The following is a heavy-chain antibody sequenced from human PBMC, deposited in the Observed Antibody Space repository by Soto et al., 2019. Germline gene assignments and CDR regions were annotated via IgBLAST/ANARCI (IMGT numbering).Heavy chain of an antibody. J-gene: IGHJ5*02. Sequence: GGSLRLSCAASGFTFSSYWMSWVRQAPGKGLEWVANIKQDGGEKYYVDSVKGRFTISRDNAKNSLYLQMNSLRAEDTAVYYCARLGYCSSTSCYYGWFDPWGQGTLVPVSS. CDR2: IKQDGGEK. CDR1: GFTFSSYW. D-gene: IGHD2-2*01. V-gene: IGHV3-7*03. CDR3: ARLGYCSSTSCYYGWFDP.